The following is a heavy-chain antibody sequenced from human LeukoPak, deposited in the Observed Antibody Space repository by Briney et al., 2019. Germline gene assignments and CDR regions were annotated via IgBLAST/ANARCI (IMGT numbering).Heavy chain of an antibody. J-gene: IGHJ4*02. CDR1: GGSTSSYY. CDR3: ARHQGLTPYRVFDS. Sequence: SSETLSLTCTVSGGSTSSYYWSWIRQPPGKRLEWIAYIYHSGSTNYNPSLKSRVTISIDTSKNEFSLKLRSMTAADTAVYYCARHQGLTPYRVFDSWGQGTLVTVSS. V-gene: IGHV4-59*08. D-gene: IGHD3-16*02. CDR2: IYHSGST.